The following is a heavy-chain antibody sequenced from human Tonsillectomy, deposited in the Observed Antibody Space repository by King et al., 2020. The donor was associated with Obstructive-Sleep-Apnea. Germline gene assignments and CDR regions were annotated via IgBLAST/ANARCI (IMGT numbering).Heavy chain of an antibody. CDR3: ARSPSYYFDY. J-gene: IGHJ4*02. CDR2: ISSSSSTI. V-gene: IGHV3-48*04. CDR1: GFIFSSYS. Sequence: VQLVESGGGLVQPGGSLRLSCAASGFIFSSYSMNWVRQAPGKGLEWGSYISSSSSTIYYADSVKGRFTISRDNAKNSLYLQMNSLRAEDTAVYYCARSPSYYFDYWGQGTLVTVSS.